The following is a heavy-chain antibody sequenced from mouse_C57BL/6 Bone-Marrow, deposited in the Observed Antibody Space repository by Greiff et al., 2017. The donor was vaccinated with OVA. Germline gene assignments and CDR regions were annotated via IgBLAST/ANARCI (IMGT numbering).Heavy chain of an antibody. D-gene: IGHD1-1*01. CDR3: ARRGTVVDYYAMDY. J-gene: IGHJ4*01. V-gene: IGHV1-18*01. CDR2: INPNNGGT. Sequence: VQLQQSGPELVKPGASVQIPCKASGYTFTDYNMDWVKQSHGKSLEWIGDINPNNGGTIYNQKFKGKATLTVDKSSSTAYMELRSLTSEDTAVYYCARRGTVVDYYAMDYWGQGTSVTVSS. CDR1: GYTFTDYN.